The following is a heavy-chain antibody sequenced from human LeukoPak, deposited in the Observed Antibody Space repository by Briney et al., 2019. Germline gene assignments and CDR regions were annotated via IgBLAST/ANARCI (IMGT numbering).Heavy chain of an antibody. D-gene: IGHD3-16*01. CDR3: ARDGLRLGDPDY. CDR2: IYYSGST. J-gene: IGHJ4*02. V-gene: IGHV4-31*03. Sequence: PSETLSLTCTVSGGSISSGGYYWSWIRQHPGKGLEWIGYIYYSGSTYYNPSLKSRVTISVDTSKNQFSLKLSSVTAADTAVYYCARDGLRLGDPDYWGQGTLVTVSS. CDR1: GGSISSGGYY.